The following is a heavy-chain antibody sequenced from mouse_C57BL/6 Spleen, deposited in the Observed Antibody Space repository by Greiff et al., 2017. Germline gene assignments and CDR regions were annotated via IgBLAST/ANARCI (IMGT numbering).Heavy chain of an antibody. V-gene: IGHV1-62-2*01. Sequence: QVQLQQSGAELVKPGASVKLSCKASGYTFTEYTIHWVKQRSGQGLEWIGWFYPGSGSIKYNEKFKDKATLTADKSSSTVYMELSRLTSEDSAVYFCARHEVYYYGSSSAWFAYWGQGTLVTVSA. CDR1: GYTFTEYT. CDR2: FYPGSGSI. D-gene: IGHD1-1*01. J-gene: IGHJ3*01. CDR3: ARHEVYYYGSSSAWFAY.